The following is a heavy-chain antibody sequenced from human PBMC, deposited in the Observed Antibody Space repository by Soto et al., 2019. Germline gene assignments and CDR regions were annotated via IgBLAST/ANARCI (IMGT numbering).Heavy chain of an antibody. V-gene: IGHV3-23*01. J-gene: IGHJ1*01. CDR2: ISGSGDST. CDR1: GFTFSSYA. D-gene: IGHD6-19*01. Sequence: GGSLRLSCGSSGFTFSSYAMSLVRQAPGKGLEWVSGISGSGDSTYYADSVKGRFTISRDNSKNTLYLQMNSLRAEDTAVYYCAKGVPGIAVAGTGYFQHWGQGTLVTVSS. CDR3: AKGVPGIAVAGTGYFQH.